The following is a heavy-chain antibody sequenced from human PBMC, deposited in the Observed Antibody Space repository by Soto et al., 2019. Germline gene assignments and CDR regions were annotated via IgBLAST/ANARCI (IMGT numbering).Heavy chain of an antibody. CDR2: IDGDGSST. CDR3: ARSAYPYYFDF. CDR1: EFTYSTYW. J-gene: IGHJ4*02. V-gene: IGHV3-74*01. Sequence: GGSLRLSCAASEFTYSTYWLHRVRQAPGKGLVWVSHIDGDGSSTSYADSVKGRFTISRDNAKNTLYLQMNSLRAEDTAVYYCARSAYPYYFDFWGQGTLVTVSS.